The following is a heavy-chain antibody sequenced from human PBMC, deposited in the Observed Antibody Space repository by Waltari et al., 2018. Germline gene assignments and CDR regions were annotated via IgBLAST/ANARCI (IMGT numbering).Heavy chain of an antibody. CDR1: GDTFTSYD. CDR2: MNPNSGKT. CDR3: AREYSSGWYYNWFDP. J-gene: IGHJ5*02. V-gene: IGHV1-8*03. Sequence: QVQLVPSGAEVKKPGASVKVSCKASGDTFTSYDINWVRQATGQGLGWMGGMNPNSGKTGYAQKVQGRVTITRNTSISTAYRELSSLRAEDTAVYYCAREYSSGWYYNWFDPWGQGTLVTVSS. D-gene: IGHD6-19*01.